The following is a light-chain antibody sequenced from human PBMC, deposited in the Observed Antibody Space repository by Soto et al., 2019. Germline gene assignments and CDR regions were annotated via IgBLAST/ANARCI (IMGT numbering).Light chain of an antibody. J-gene: IGKJ1*01. CDR1: QSVSSSY. CDR2: GAS. CDR3: QQFGSSPKT. V-gene: IGKV3-20*01. Sequence: EIVLTQSPGTLSLSRGGRATLSCRSSQSVSSSYLAWYQQKPGQAPRLLIYGASSRATGIPDRFSGSGSGTDFTLTISRLEPEDFAVYYCQQFGSSPKTFGQGTKVDI.